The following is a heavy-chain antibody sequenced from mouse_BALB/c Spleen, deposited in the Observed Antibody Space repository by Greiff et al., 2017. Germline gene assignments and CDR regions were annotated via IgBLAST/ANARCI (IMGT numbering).Heavy chain of an antibody. Sequence: VQLKESGPGLVKPSQSLSLTCTVTGYSITSDYAWNWIRQFPGNKLEWMGYISYSGSTSYNPSLKSRISITRDTSKNQFFLQLNSVTTEDTATYYCARYYRYDDYYAMDYWGQGTSVTVSS. D-gene: IGHD2-14*01. CDR2: ISYSGST. CDR1: GYSITSDYA. CDR3: ARYYRYDDYYAMDY. J-gene: IGHJ4*01. V-gene: IGHV3-2*02.